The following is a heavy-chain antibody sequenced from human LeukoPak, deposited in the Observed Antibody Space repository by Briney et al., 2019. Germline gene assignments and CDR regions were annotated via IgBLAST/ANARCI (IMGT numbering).Heavy chain of an antibody. CDR2: ISYDGSNK. CDR3: ARDSGRKPRYSSGWYHFDY. J-gene: IGHJ4*02. CDR1: GFTFSGYA. Sequence: GRSLRLSCAASGFTFSGYAMHWVRQAPGKGLEWVAVISYDGSNKYYADSVKGRFTISRDNSKNTLYLQMNSLRAEDTAVYYCARDSGRKPRYSSGWYHFDYWGQGTLVTVSS. V-gene: IGHV3-30-3*01. D-gene: IGHD6-19*01.